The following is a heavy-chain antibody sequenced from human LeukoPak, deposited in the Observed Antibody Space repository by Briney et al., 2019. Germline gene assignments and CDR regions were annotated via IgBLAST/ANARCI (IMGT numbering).Heavy chain of an antibody. CDR2: ICHSGST. CDR1: GGSISSRNYC. CDR3: ARHPPHEDGDKRGLDF. D-gene: IGHD5-24*01. J-gene: IGHJ4*02. V-gene: IGHV4-39*01. Sequence: SETLSLTCTVSGGSISSRNYCWGWFRQSPGKGLEWIAYICHSGSTYYNPSLKSRVTISVDTSKNHFSLMLTSVSAADTAVYHCARHPPHEDGDKRGLDFWGQGTLVTVSS.